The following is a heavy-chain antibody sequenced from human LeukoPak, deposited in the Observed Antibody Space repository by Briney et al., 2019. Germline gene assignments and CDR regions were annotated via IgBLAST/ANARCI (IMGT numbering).Heavy chain of an antibody. J-gene: IGHJ4*02. CDR2: ISYDGSNK. CDR3: AREMMAAFDY. D-gene: IGHD5-24*01. CDR1: GFTFSSYG. V-gene: IGHV3-30*03. Sequence: GRSLRLSCAASGFTFSSYGMHWVRQAPGKGLEWVAVISYDGSNKYYADSVKGRFTISRDNSKNTLYLQMNSLRAEDTAVYYCAREMMAAFDYWGQGTLVTVSS.